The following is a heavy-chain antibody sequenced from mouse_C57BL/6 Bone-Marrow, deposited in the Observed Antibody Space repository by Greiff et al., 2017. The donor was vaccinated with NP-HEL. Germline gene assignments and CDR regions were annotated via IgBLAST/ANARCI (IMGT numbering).Heavy chain of an antibody. Sequence: DVQLVESGEGLVKPGGSLKLSCAASGFTFSSYAMSWVRQTPEKRLEWVAYISSGGDYIYYADTVKGRFTISRDNARNTLYLQMSSLKSEDTAMYYCTRDGGYDRGYYFDYWGQGTTLTVSS. V-gene: IGHV5-9-1*02. D-gene: IGHD2-2*01. CDR2: ISSGGDYI. CDR1: GFTFSSYA. J-gene: IGHJ2*01. CDR3: TRDGGYDRGYYFDY.